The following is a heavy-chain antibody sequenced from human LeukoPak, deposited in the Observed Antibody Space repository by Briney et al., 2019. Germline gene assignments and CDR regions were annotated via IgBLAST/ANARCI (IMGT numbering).Heavy chain of an antibody. CDR2: ISGSGGST. Sequence: GGSLRLSCAASGFTFSSYAMSWVRQAPGKGPEWVSAISGSGGSTYYADSVKGRFTISRDNSKNTLYLQMNSLRAEDTAVYYCAKMYSSSPLVDYWGQGTLVTVSS. J-gene: IGHJ4*02. CDR3: AKMYSSSPLVDY. CDR1: GFTFSSYA. D-gene: IGHD6-6*01. V-gene: IGHV3-23*01.